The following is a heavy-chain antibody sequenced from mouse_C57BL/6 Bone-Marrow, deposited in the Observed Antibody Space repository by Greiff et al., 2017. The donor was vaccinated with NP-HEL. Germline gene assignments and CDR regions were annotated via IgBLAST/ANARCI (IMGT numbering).Heavy chain of an antibody. CDR3: ARWYAMDY. Sequence: VKLQESGAELVKPGASVKLSCKASGYTFTSYWMHWVKQRPGQGLEWIGMIHPNSGSTNYNEKFKSKATLTVDKSSSTAYMQLSSLSSEDTAVYYCARWYAMDYWGQGTSVTVSS. J-gene: IGHJ4*01. CDR2: IHPNSGST. V-gene: IGHV1-64*01. CDR1: GYTFTSYW.